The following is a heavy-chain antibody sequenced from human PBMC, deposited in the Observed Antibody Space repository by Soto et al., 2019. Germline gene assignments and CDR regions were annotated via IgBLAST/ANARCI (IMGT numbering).Heavy chain of an antibody. CDR1: GASISSSSYY. CDR3: ARHVFDLWFGELSHDYYYGMDV. V-gene: IGHV4-39*01. Sequence: SETLSLTCTVYGASISSSSYYWGWIRQPPGKGLEWIGSIYYSGSTYYNPSLKSRVTISVDTSKNQFSLKLSSVTAADTAVYYCARHVFDLWFGELSHDYYYGMDVWGQGPTVT. CDR2: IYYSGST. J-gene: IGHJ6*02. D-gene: IGHD3-10*01.